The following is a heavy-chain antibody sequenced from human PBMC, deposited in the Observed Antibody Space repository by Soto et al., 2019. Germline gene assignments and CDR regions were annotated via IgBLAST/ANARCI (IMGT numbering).Heavy chain of an antibody. CDR2: IIPILGIA. Sequence: GASVKVSCKASGGTFSSYTISWVRQAPGQGLEWMGRIIPILGIANYAQKFQGRVTITADKSTSTAYMELSSLRSEDTAVYYCARDRYFVILTGPAQLYFWGQGTLVTVSS. J-gene: IGHJ4*02. CDR3: ARDRYFVILTGPAQLYF. CDR1: GGTFSSYT. V-gene: IGHV1-69*04. D-gene: IGHD3-9*01.